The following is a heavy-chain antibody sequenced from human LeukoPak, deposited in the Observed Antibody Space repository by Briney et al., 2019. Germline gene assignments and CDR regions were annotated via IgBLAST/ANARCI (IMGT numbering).Heavy chain of an antibody. CDR1: GFTFSSYA. Sequence: GGSLRLSCAASGFTFSSYAMHWVRQAPGKGLEYVSAISSNGGSTYYANSVKGRFTISRDNSKNALYLQMGSLRAEDMAVYYCARDGDYDILTGYYTRFDYWGQGTLVTVSS. CDR2: ISSNGGST. CDR3: ARDGDYDILTGYYTRFDY. D-gene: IGHD3-9*01. J-gene: IGHJ4*02. V-gene: IGHV3-64*01.